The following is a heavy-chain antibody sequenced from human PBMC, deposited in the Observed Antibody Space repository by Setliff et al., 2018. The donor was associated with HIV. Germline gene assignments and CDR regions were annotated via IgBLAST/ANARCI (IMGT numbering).Heavy chain of an antibody. V-gene: IGHV1-2*04. CDR1: GYTFNDYY. J-gene: IGHJ5*02. CDR3: ARDGGAGYGSGSYDLNWFDP. D-gene: IGHD3-10*01. Sequence: ASVKVSCKTSGYTFNDYYIQWVRQTPGQGLEWMGWINPKTGDTSYAQKFHGWVTLTRDTSITTAYLEVRSLRSDDTAVYYCARDGGAGYGSGSYDLNWFDPWGQGTLVTVSS. CDR2: INPKTGDT.